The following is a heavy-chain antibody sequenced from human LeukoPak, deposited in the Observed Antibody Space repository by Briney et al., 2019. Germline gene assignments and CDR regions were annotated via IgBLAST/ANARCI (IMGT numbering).Heavy chain of an antibody. CDR3: AKDRSYSWALDY. CDR2: ISYDGSNK. J-gene: IGHJ4*02. V-gene: IGHV3-30*18. Sequence: GGSLRLSCAASGFTFSSSNMHWVRQAPGKGLEWVAVISYDGSNKYYADSVKGRFTISRDNSKNTVYLQVNSLRAEDTAVYYCAKDRSYSWALDYWGQGTLVTVSS. CDR1: GFTFSSSN. D-gene: IGHD2-2*01.